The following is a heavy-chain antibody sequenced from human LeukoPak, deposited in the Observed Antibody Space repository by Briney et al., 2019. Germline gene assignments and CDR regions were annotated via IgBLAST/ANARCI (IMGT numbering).Heavy chain of an antibody. CDR3: VSFYETY. CDR1: GNYW. V-gene: IGHV3-74*01. Sequence: GGSLRLSCAASGNYWMHWVRQAPGKGLVWVSHINSDGSWTSYADSVKGRFTISKDNAKNTVYLQMNNLRAEDTAVYYCVSFYETYWGRGTLVTVSS. J-gene: IGHJ4*02. CDR2: INSDGSWT. D-gene: IGHD2-2*01.